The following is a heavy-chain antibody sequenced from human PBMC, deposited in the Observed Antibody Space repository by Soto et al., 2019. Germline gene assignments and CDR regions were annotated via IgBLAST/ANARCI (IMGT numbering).Heavy chain of an antibody. J-gene: IGHJ4*02. D-gene: IGHD1-1*01. CDR2: ISAHNGNT. Sequence: QVHLVQSGAEVKKPGASVKVSCKGSGYTFTTYGITWVRQAPGQGLEWMGWISAHNGNTNYAQKLQSRVTVTRDTAKSTAYIKLRSLIYKKTAVYYCPIWRYGDYWCQGALVTVSS. V-gene: IGHV1-18*01. CDR3: PIWRYGDY. CDR1: GYTFTTYG.